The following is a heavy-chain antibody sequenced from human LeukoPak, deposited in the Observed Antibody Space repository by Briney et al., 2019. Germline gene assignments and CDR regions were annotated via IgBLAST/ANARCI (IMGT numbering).Heavy chain of an antibody. Sequence: GRSLRPSCAASGFTFSNFPMTWVRRAPGKGLQSFASISGSGADTYYTDSVKGRLSISRHNLNNTVYLQMNSLRAEDSAVYYCAKVLGHDSDGYYYYGLHVWGQGPTVTVSS. CDR1: GFTFSNFP. V-gene: IGHV3-23*01. J-gene: IGHJ6*02. D-gene: IGHD3-22*01. CDR2: ISGSGADT. CDR3: AKVLGHDSDGYYYYGLHV.